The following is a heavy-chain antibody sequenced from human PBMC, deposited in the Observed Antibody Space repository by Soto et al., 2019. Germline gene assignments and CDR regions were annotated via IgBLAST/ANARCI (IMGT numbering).Heavy chain of an antibody. CDR2: LFGLGYT. J-gene: IGHJ4*02. Sequence: QVQLQESGPRLVKPSETLSLTCTVSGDSMTNYYWAWIRQPAGKGLEWIGRLFGLGYTNYNPSLKSRVILSVDTSKSQFSLKLTSVTAADTAVYYCVREGDYSENNGHPLFDYCGQGTLVSVSS. CDR1: GDSMTNYY. CDR3: VREGDYSENNGHPLFDY. V-gene: IGHV4-4*07. D-gene: IGHD2-8*01.